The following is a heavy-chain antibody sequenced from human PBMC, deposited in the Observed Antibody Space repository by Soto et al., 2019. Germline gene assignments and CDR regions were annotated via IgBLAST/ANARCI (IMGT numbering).Heavy chain of an antibody. J-gene: IGHJ6*02. CDR1: GGSIGSGGYY. CDR3: ARGVEVLRFSQDYYGMDV. CDR2: IYYSGST. Sequence: SETLSLTCTVSGGSIGSGGYYWSWIRQHPGKGLEWIGYIYYSGSTYYNPSLKSRVTISVDTSKNQFSLKLSSVTAADTAVYYCARGVEVLRFSQDYYGMDVWGQGTTVTVSS. D-gene: IGHD3-3*01. V-gene: IGHV4-31*03.